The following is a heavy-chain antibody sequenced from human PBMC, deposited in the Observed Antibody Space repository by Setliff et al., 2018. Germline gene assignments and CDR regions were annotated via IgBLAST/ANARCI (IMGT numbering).Heavy chain of an antibody. V-gene: IGHV1-18*01. J-gene: IGHJ4*02. CDR3: ARINFYVSSGYYYAPDY. CDR1: GYTFNTHG. D-gene: IGHD3-22*01. CDR2: ISPYNGKT. Sequence: GASVKVSCKSYGYTFNTHGISWVRQAPGQRPEWMGWISPYNGKTRSIERFQDRVTMTIDTLTSTAYMELRSLRSDDTAMYFYARINFYVSSGYYYAPDYWGQGALVTVSS.